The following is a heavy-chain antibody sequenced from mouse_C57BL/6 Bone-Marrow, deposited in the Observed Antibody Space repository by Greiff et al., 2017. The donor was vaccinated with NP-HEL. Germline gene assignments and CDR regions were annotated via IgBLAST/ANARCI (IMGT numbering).Heavy chain of an antibody. D-gene: IGHD1-1*01. CDR2: IDPSDSYT. CDR3: VSGSSYGY. CDR1: GYTFTSYW. J-gene: IGHJ2*01. V-gene: IGHV1-59*01. Sequence: VQLQQPGAELVRPGTSVKLSCKASGYTFTSYWMHWVKQRPGQGLEWIGVIDPSDSYTNYNQKFKGKATLTVDTSSSTAYMQLSSLTSEDSAVYYCVSGSSYGYWGQGTTRTVSS.